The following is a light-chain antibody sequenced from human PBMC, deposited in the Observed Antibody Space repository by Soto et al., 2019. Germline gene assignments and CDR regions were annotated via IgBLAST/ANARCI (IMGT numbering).Light chain of an antibody. CDR3: QHYNSYSEA. CDR2: KAS. Sequence: EIQMTQYPSTLSGSVGDRVAITCRASQTISSWLAWYQQKPGKAPKLLIYKASTLKSGVPSRFSGSGSGTEFTLTISSLQPDDFATYYCQHYNSYSEAFGQGTKVDIK. CDR1: QTISSW. V-gene: IGKV1-5*03. J-gene: IGKJ1*01.